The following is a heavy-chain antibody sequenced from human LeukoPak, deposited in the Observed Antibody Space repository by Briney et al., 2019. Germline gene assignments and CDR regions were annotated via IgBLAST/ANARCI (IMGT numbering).Heavy chain of an antibody. V-gene: IGHV3-7*01. CDR3: ARWVGDGYDY. Sequence: GGSLTLSCAASGFTFSGHWMSWVRQAPAKGLEWVANIKQDGSDKHYVDSVKGRFTISRDNAKKSLYLEMNSLRPEDTAVYYCARWVGDGYDYWGLGTLVTVSS. CDR2: IKQDGSDK. D-gene: IGHD5-24*01. CDR1: GFTFSGHW. J-gene: IGHJ4*02.